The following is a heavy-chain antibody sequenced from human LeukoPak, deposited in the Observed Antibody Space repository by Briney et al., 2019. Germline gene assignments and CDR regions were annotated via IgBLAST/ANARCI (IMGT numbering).Heavy chain of an antibody. J-gene: IGHJ4*02. CDR2: IHYSGST. CDR3: ARTDNSGWLFDY. CDR1: GDSISSYY. D-gene: IGHD6-19*01. V-gene: IGHV4-59*12. Sequence: SETLSLTCTVSGDSISSYYWSWIRQPPGKGLEWIGYIHYSGSTNYSPSLKSRVTISVDTSKIQFSLKLTSVTAADTAVYYCARTDNSGWLFDYWGQGTLVTVSS.